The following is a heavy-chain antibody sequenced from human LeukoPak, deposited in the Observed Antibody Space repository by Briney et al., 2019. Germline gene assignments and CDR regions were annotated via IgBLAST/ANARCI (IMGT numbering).Heavy chain of an antibody. CDR3: AKDRTVGASYWYFDL. CDR1: GFIFSNYA. J-gene: IGHJ2*01. D-gene: IGHD1-26*01. V-gene: IGHV3-30*04. CDR2: ISYDGSKK. Sequence: PGGSLRLSCAASGFIFSNYAMHWVRQAPGKGPEWVAVISYDGSKKYYADSVKGRFTISRDSSQNTLFLHMNSLRAEDTAIYYCAKDRTVGASYWYFDLWGRGTLVTVSS.